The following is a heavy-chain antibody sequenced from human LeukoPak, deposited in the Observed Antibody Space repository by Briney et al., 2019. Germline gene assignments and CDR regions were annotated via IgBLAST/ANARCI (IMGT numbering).Heavy chain of an antibody. J-gene: IGHJ4*02. CDR2: IYYSGST. V-gene: IGHV4-61*01. CDR3: ARATRIVGALLDY. Sequence: SETLSLTCTVSGGSFSSGSYYWSWIRQPPGKGLEWIGYIYYSGSTNYNPSLKSRVTISVDTSKNQFSLKLSSVTAADTAVYYCARATRIVGALLDYWGQGTLVTVSS. CDR1: GGSFSSGSYY. D-gene: IGHD1-26*01.